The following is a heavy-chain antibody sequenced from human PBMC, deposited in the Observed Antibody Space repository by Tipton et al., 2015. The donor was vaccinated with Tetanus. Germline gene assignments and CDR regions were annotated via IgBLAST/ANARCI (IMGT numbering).Heavy chain of an antibody. Sequence: TLSLTCTVSRGSISRDIYNWGRIRQPPGRGLQWIGNINYYGTTYYSPSLESRVTMSVDPPKNQFSLHLTSATAADTAVYFCARGVWFGPGPRYYFDYWGQGTLVTVSS. CDR1: RGSISRDIYN. CDR2: INYYGTT. D-gene: IGHD3-10*01. V-gene: IGHV4-39*01. J-gene: IGHJ4*02. CDR3: ARGVWFGPGPRYYFDY.